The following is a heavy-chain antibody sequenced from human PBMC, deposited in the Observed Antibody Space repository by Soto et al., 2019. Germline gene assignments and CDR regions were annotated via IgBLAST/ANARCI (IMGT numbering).Heavy chain of an antibody. CDR3: ARRRCSGGSFYSYYYYGMDV. D-gene: IGHD2-15*01. Sequence: QVQLVQSGAEVKKPGSSVKVSCKASGGTFSSYAISWVRQAPGQGLEWMGGSIPIFGTANYAQKFQGRVTITAYKSTSTAYMELSSLRSEDTAVYYCARRRCSGGSFYSYYYYGMDVWGPGTTVTVSS. CDR1: GGTFSSYA. CDR2: SIPIFGTA. V-gene: IGHV1-69*06. J-gene: IGHJ6*02.